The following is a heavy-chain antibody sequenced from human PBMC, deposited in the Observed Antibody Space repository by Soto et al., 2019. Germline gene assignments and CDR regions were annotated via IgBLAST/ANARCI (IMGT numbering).Heavy chain of an antibody. V-gene: IGHV1-69*13. CDR1: GGTFSSYA. CDR2: IIPIFGTA. CDR3: AQTPKAYYDFWSGYSRYYGMDV. Sequence: ASVKVSCKASGGTFSSYAISWVRQAPGQGLEWMGGIIPIFGTANYAQKFQGRVTITADESTSTAYMELSSLRSEDTAVYYCAQTPKAYYDFWSGYSRYYGMDVWGQGNTVTVSS. D-gene: IGHD3-3*01. J-gene: IGHJ6*02.